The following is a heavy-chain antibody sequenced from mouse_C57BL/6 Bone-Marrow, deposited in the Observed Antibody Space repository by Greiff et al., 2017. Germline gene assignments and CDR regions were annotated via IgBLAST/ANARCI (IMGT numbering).Heavy chain of an antibody. J-gene: IGHJ3*01. CDR3: ANDGYYCFAY. CDR1: GYTFTDYY. CDR2: INPNNGGT. V-gene: IGHV1-26*01. Sequence: EVQLQQSGPELVKPGASVKISCKASGYTFTDYYMNWVKQSHGKSLEWIGDINPNNGGTSYNQKFKGKATLTVDKSSSTAYMELRSLKSEDSAVYYCANDGYYCFAYWGQGTLVTVSA. D-gene: IGHD2-3*01.